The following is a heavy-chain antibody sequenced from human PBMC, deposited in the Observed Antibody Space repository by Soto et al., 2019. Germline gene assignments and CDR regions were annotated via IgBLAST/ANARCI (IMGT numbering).Heavy chain of an antibody. D-gene: IGHD1-1*01. CDR1: GFSLSYSGVG. Sequence: QITLKESGPTQVNPTQTLTLTCTVSGFSLSYSGVGVGWIRQPPGKALEWLALIYWDDDKRYSPSLKTRVTVTRDTSKYHVVLTVTDMDTADTATYYCVRSDRSSGTTFGSWGQGILVTFPS. V-gene: IGHV2-5*02. CDR3: VRSDRSSGTTFGS. J-gene: IGHJ4*02. CDR2: IYWDDDK.